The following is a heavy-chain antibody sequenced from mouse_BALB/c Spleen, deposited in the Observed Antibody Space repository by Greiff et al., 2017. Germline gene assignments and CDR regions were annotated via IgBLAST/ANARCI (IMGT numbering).Heavy chain of an antibody. Sequence: VMLVESGGGLVKPGGSLKLSCAASGFTFSDYYMYWVRQTPEKRLEWVATISDGGSYTYYPDSVKGRFTISRDNAKNNLYLQMSSLKSEDTAMYYCARDGYSWFAYWGQGTLVTVSA. D-gene: IGHD2-3*01. V-gene: IGHV5-4*02. CDR1: GFTFSDYY. J-gene: IGHJ3*01. CDR2: ISDGGSYT. CDR3: ARDGYSWFAY.